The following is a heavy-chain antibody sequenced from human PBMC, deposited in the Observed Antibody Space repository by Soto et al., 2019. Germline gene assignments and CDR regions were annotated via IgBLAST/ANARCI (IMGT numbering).Heavy chain of an antibody. J-gene: IGHJ4*02. CDR1: GFTFSNYN. CDR2: ISTSSAYI. CDR3: ARDGRAYCGGDCYSDY. V-gene: IGHV3-21*01. D-gene: IGHD2-21*02. Sequence: GGSLRLSCAASGFTFSNYNMNWVRQAPGKGLVWVSSISTSSAYIYYADSVKGRFTISRDNAKNSLYLQLNSLRAEDTAVYYCARDGRAYCGGDCYSDYWGQGXLVTVSS.